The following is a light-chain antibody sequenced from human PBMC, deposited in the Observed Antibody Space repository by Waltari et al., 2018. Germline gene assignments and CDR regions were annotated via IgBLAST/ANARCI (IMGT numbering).Light chain of an antibody. CDR1: SPNLGNNY. CDR3: GTWDSSLSAVV. V-gene: IGLV1-51*01. CDR2: DNN. J-gene: IGLJ2*01. Sequence: QSVLTQPPSVSAAPGQKVTISCPGSSPNLGNNYISWYQHLPGTAPKLLIYDNNKRPSGIPDRFSGSKSGTSATLGVTGLQTGDEADYYCGTWDSSLSAVVFGGGTKLTVL.